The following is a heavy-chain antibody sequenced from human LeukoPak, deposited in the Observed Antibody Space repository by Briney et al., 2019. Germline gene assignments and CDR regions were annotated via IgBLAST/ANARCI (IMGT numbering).Heavy chain of an antibody. CDR2: MNPNSGNT. V-gene: IGHV1-8*03. J-gene: IGHJ4*02. Sequence: ASVKVSCKASGYTFTSYDINWVLQATGQGLEWMGWMNPNSGNTGYAQKFQGRVTITRNTSISTAYMELSSLRSEDTAVYYCARGRRAAAGTDYWGQGTLVTVSS. CDR3: ARGRRAAAGTDY. D-gene: IGHD6-13*01. CDR1: GYTFTSYD.